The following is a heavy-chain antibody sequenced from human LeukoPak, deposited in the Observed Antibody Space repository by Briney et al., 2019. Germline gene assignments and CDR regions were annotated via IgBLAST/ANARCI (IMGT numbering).Heavy chain of an antibody. CDR2: TFYSGNV. J-gene: IGHJ4*02. Sequence: SETLSLTCTVSGGSINFYYWHWMRQPPGKGLEWIGHTFYSGNVKYNPSLENRVTISVDRSRNQISLNLNSVTAADTAVYYCAREVDTATLDYWGQGTLVTVSS. CDR1: GGSINFYY. D-gene: IGHD5-18*01. V-gene: IGHV4-59*01. CDR3: AREVDTATLDY.